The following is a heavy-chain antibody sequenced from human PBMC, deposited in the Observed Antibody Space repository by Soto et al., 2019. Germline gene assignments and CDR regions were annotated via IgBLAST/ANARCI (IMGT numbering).Heavy chain of an antibody. D-gene: IGHD3-3*01. J-gene: IGHJ6*02. CDR2: IYYSGST. V-gene: IGHV4-61*01. CDR1: GGSVSSGSYY. Sequence: PSETLSLTCTVSGGSVSSGSYYWSWIRQPPGKGLEWIGYIYYSGSTNYNPSPKSRVTISVDTSKNQFSLKLSSVTAADTAVYYCARVSRITIFGVVIIKGGMDVWGQGTTVTVSS. CDR3: ARVSRITIFGVVIIKGGMDV.